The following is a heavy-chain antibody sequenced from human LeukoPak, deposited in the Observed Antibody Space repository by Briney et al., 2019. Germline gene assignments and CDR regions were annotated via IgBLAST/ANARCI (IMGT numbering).Heavy chain of an antibody. D-gene: IGHD3-16*01. CDR1: GYTFTDYY. J-gene: IGHJ5*02. CDR3: GEKIAPFGAWGFDP. CDR2: INPNSGGT. V-gene: IGHV1-2*02. Sequence: ASVKVSCKASGYTFTDYYIHWVRQAPGQGFEWMGWINPNSGGTNYAPRFQGRVTMTRDTSITTAYMELSSLRSDDTAVYYRGEKIAPFGAWGFDPGGQGTRVPV.